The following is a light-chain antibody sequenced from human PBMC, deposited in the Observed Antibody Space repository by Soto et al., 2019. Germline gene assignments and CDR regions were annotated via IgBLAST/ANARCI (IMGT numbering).Light chain of an antibody. CDR2: QLR. J-gene: IGLJ1*01. CDR3: SSYTSSSTFYD. V-gene: IGLV2-14*01. CDR1: SSDIGGCYY. Sequence: QSALTQPAAVAWSPGQSVTSSCTGTSSDIGGCYYVSCDQHLPAKDPKLMTCQLRQRPSAVSNPFSGSAAGNTASLTISGLQAEDEDHYCCSSYTSSSTFYDFGAGTTVTVL.